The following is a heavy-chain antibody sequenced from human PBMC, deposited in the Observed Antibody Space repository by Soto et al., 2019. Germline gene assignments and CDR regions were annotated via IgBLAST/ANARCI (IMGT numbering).Heavy chain of an antibody. CDR1: GNSVSSDSFD. CDR3: ARGGTTWIFDY. Sequence: PSQTRSLTCXISGNSVSSDSFDWNWIRLSPSRGLEWLGRTYYRSKWYYDYAVSVKSRITIIPDTSRNQFSLQLNSVTPDDPAVYYCARGGTTWIFDYWGQGTLVTVSS. CDR2: TYYRSKWYY. V-gene: IGHV6-1*01. D-gene: IGHD1-1*01. J-gene: IGHJ4*02.